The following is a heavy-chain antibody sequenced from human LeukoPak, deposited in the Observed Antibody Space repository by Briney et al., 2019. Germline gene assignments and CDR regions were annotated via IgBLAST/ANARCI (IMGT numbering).Heavy chain of an antibody. D-gene: IGHD2-15*01. CDR2: ISSSSSYI. Sequence: GGSLRLSCAASGFTFSSYSMNWVRQAPGKGLEWVSSISSSSSYIYYADSVKGRFTISRDNAKNSLYLQMNSLRAEDTAVYYCARVLPGYCSGGSCFGVDYWGQGTLVTVSS. CDR1: GFTFSSYS. J-gene: IGHJ4*02. V-gene: IGHV3-21*01. CDR3: ARVLPGYCSGGSCFGVDY.